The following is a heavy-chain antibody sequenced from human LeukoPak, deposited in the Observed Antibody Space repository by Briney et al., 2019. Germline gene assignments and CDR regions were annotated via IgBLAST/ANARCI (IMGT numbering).Heavy chain of an antibody. CDR2: IYYSGST. V-gene: IGHV4-61*05. J-gene: IGHJ2*01. Sequence: PSETLSLTCTVSGGSISSSSYYWSWIRQPPGKGLEWIGYIYYSGSTNYNPSLKSRVTISVDTSKNQFSLKLSSVTAADTAVYYCARPRGGSRYWYFDLWGRGTLVTVSS. CDR3: ARPRGGSRYWYFDL. D-gene: IGHD2-15*01. CDR1: GGSISSSSYY.